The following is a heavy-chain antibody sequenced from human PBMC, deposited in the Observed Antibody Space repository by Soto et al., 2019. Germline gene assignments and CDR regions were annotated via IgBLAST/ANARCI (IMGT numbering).Heavy chain of an antibody. CDR1: CGSISSSNW. J-gene: IGHJ6*02. D-gene: IGHD6-19*01. CDR3: ARLIAVAGTDYYYYYGMDV. CDR2: IYHSGST. V-gene: IGHV4-4*02. Sequence: PSETLSLTCAVSCGSISSSNWWSWVRQPPGKGLEWIGEIYHSGSTNYNPSLKSRVTISVDKSKNQFSLKLSSVTAADTAVYYCARLIAVAGTDYYYYYGMDVWGQGTTVTVSS.